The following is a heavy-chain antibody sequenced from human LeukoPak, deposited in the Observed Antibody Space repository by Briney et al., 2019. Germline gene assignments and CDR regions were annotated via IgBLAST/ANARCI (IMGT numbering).Heavy chain of an antibody. CDR3: AKFSGYSYDDSYHFDY. CDR1: GFTFSSYA. D-gene: IGHD5-18*01. Sequence: GGSLRLSCAASGFTFSSYAMSWVRQAPGKELEWVSGISGSGGSTHYADSVKGRFTISRDNSKNTLYLQMNSLRVEDTAVYYCAKFSGYSYDDSYHFDYWGQGTLVTVSS. V-gene: IGHV3-23*01. CDR2: ISGSGGST. J-gene: IGHJ4*02.